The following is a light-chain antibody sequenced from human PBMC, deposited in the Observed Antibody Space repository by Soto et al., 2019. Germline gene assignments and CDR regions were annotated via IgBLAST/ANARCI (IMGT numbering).Light chain of an antibody. Sequence: DIQMTQSPSTLSASVGDRVTITCRASQSISTWLAWYQQKPGKAPNLLIYKASSLASGVPSRVSGSGSGTELTLTISSVQPDDFATYHCQQYNSYPYTFGQGTKVESK. V-gene: IGKV1-5*03. J-gene: IGKJ2*01. CDR1: QSISTW. CDR2: KAS. CDR3: QQYNSYPYT.